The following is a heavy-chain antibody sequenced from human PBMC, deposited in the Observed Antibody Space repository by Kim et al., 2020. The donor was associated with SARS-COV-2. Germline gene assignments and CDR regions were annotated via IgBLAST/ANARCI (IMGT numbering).Heavy chain of an antibody. CDR2: ISSSSSYI. Sequence: GGSLRLSCAASGFTFSSYSMNWVRQAPGKGLEWVSSISSSSSYIYYADSVKGRFTISRDNAKNSLYLQMNSLRAEDTAVYYCARDWGIAAAGTHYFDYWGQGTLVTVSS. J-gene: IGHJ4*02. CDR1: GFTFSSYS. D-gene: IGHD6-13*01. V-gene: IGHV3-21*01. CDR3: ARDWGIAAAGTHYFDY.